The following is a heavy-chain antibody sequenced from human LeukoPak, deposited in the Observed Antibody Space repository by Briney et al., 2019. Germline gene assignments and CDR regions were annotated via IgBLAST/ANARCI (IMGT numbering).Heavy chain of an antibody. D-gene: IGHD2-21*02. CDR1: GFTFSSYA. CDR3: AKKGPLVTSDAFDI. V-gene: IGHV3-23*01. J-gene: IGHJ3*02. CDR2: ISGSGGRR. Sequence: GGSLRLSCAASGFTFSSYAMSWVRQAPGKGLEWVSAISGSGGRRYYAESVKPRFNISRDNSKNTLYLQMNSLRAEVTAVYYCAKKGPLVTSDAFDIWGQGTMVTVSS.